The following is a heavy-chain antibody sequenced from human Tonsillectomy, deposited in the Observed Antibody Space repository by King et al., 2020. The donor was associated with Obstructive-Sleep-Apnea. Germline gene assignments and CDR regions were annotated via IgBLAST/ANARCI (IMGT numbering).Heavy chain of an antibody. CDR2: IQQDGSEK. J-gene: IGHJ4*02. D-gene: IGHD3-16*01. Sequence: EVQLVESGGDLVQPGGSRRLSCVASGFIFSNYWMSWVRQAPGKGLEWVANIQQDGSEKNHVESVKGRFTISRDNAKNSLYLQMNSLRVEDTAVYFCARDGVGAFDYWGQGSLVTVSP. CDR1: GFIFSNYW. CDR3: ARDGVGAFDY. V-gene: IGHV3-7*03.